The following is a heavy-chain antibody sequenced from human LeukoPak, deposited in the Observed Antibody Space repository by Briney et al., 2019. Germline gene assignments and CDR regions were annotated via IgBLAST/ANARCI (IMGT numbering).Heavy chain of an antibody. CDR2: INHSGST. D-gene: IGHD6-19*01. Sequence: SETLSLTCAVYGGSFSGNYWSWIRQPPGKGLEWIGEINHSGSTNYNPSLKSRVTISVDTSKNQFSLKLSSVTAADTVVYYCARGRIPIAVAVPFDYWGQGILVTVSS. V-gene: IGHV4-34*01. J-gene: IGHJ4*02. CDR3: ARGRIPIAVAVPFDY. CDR1: GGSFSGNY.